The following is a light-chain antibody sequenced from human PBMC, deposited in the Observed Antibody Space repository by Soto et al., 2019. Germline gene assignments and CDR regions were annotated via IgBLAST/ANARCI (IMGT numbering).Light chain of an antibody. CDR2: ENN. CDR3: GTWDSSLSAGV. Sequence: QSLLTQPPSVSAAPGQKVTISCSGFSSNIGNNYVSWYQQVPGTAPKLLIYENNKRPSGIPDRFSGSKSGTSATLDITGLQTGDEADYYCGTWDSSLSAGVFGGGTQLTVL. V-gene: IGLV1-51*01. J-gene: IGLJ2*01. CDR1: SSNIGNNY.